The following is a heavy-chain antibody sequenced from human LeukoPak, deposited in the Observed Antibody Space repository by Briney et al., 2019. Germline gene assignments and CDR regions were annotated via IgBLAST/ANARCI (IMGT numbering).Heavy chain of an antibody. Sequence: TTSETLSLTCAVYGGSFSGYYWSGIRQPPGKGLEWIGEINHSGSTNYNPSLKSRVTISVDTSKNQFSLNLSSVTAADTAVYYCARGRAAEYWGQGTLVTVSS. CDR2: INHSGST. V-gene: IGHV4-34*01. CDR1: GGSFSGYY. CDR3: ARGRAAEY. D-gene: IGHD6-13*01. J-gene: IGHJ4*02.